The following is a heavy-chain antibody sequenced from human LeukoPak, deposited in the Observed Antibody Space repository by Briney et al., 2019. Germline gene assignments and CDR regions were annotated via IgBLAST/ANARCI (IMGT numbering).Heavy chain of an antibody. Sequence: SETLSLTCTVSGGSISSYYWSWIRQPPGKGLEWIGYIYYSGSTNYNPSLKSRVTISVDTSKNQFSLKLSSVTAADAVVYYCARGGTLNWFDPWGQGTLVTVSS. CDR3: ARGGTLNWFDP. V-gene: IGHV4-59*08. CDR2: IYYSGST. CDR1: GGSISSYY. J-gene: IGHJ5*02.